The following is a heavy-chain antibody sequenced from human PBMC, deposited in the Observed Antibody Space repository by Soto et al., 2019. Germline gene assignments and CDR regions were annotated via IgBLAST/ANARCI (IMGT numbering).Heavy chain of an antibody. CDR2: IYYSGST. CDR1: GGSISSYY. J-gene: IGHJ6*02. D-gene: IGHD2-2*01. Sequence: PSETLSLTCTVSGGSISSYYWSWIRQPPGKGLEWIGYIYYSGSTNYNPSLKSRVTISVDTSKNQFSLKLSSVTAADTAVYYCARETPVSVVPAAHYYYYGMDVWGQGTTGTCSS. V-gene: IGHV4-59*01. CDR3: ARETPVSVVPAAHYYYYGMDV.